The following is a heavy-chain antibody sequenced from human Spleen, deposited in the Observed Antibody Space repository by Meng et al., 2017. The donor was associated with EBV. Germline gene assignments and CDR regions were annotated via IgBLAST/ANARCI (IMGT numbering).Heavy chain of an antibody. J-gene: IGHJ5*02. Sequence: QLEGPGSGLVKPSQPLSLPCAGSGGSINNGGYSWSWIRQPPGKGLDWIGYIYQSGSAYYNPSLKSRVTMSVDMSKNQFSLKLSSVTAADTAVYYCARGGGYGVYEGWFDPWGQGTLVTVSS. CDR2: IYQSGSA. D-gene: IGHD5/OR15-5a*01. CDR3: ARGGGYGVYEGWFDP. V-gene: IGHV4-30-2*01. CDR1: GGSINNGGYS.